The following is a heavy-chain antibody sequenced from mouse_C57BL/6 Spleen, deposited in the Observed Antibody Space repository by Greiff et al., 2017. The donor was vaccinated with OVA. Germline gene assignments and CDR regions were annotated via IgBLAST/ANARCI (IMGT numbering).Heavy chain of an antibody. CDR1: GYTFTSYW. CDR2: IDPKSGGT. J-gene: IGHJ2*01. Sequence: VQLQQPGAELVKPGASVKLSCKASGYTFTSYWMPWVKQRPGRGLEWSGRIDPKSGGTKYNEKFKSKATLTVDTPSSTASMQLSSLTSEDSAVYYCALYSVFDYWGKGTTLTVSS. V-gene: IGHV1-72*01. D-gene: IGHD2-12*01. CDR3: ALYSVFDY.